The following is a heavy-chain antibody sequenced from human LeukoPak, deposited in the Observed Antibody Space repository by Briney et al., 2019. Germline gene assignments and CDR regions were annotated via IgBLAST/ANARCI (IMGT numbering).Heavy chain of an antibody. D-gene: IGHD3-9*01. CDR1: GGSISSRAYY. CDR2: IHNSGST. V-gene: IGHV4-61*02. CDR3: ARDALTGSPDWFDP. J-gene: IGHJ5*02. Sequence: SQTLSLTCTVSGGSISSRAYYWTWIRQPAGKGLEWIGRIHNSGSTYYNPSLKSRVTMSIDTSNNQFFLKLNSVTAADTAVYHCARDALTGSPDWFDPWGQGILVTVSS.